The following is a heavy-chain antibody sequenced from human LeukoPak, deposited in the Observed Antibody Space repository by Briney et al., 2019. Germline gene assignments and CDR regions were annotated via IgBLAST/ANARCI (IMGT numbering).Heavy chain of an antibody. CDR1: GGTFSSYA. J-gene: IGHJ4*02. CDR2: IIPIFGIA. Sequence: SVKVSCKASGGTFSSYAISWVRQAPGQGLEWMGRIIPIFGIANYAQKFQGRVTITADKSTSTAYMELSSLRSEDTAVYYCARAVEMATIGGNYYFDYWGQGPLVTVS. D-gene: IGHD5-24*01. V-gene: IGHV1-69*04. CDR3: ARAVEMATIGGNYYFDY.